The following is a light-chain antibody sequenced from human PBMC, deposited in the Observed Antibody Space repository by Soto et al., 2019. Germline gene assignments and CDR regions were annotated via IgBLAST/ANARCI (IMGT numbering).Light chain of an antibody. CDR3: QQYNSYPIT. Sequence: DIQMTQSPSSLSASVGDRVTITGRASQSISSYLNWYQQKPGKAPKLLIYAASSLQSGVPSRFSGSGSGTDFTLTISSLQPDDFATYYCQQYNSYPITFGQGTRLEI. V-gene: IGKV1-39*01. J-gene: IGKJ5*01. CDR1: QSISSY. CDR2: AAS.